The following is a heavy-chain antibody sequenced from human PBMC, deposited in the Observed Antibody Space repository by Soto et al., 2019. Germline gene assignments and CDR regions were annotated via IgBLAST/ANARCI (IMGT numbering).Heavy chain of an antibody. CDR3: ASGAQHPDTPAYYYYSGMEV. CDR1: VGTFSSYA. V-gene: IGHV1-69*13. J-gene: IGHJ6*02. CDR2: IIPIFGTA. D-gene: IGHD5-18*01. Sequence: SVKVSCKASVGTFSSYAISCVRQANEQGLEWMGGIIPIFGTANYAQKFQGRVTITADESTGTAYMELSSLRSEDTAVYYCASGAQHPDTPAYYYYSGMEVLGQGTTVTGSS.